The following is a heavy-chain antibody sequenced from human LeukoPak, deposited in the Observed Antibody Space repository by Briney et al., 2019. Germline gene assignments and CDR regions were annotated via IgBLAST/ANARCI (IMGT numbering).Heavy chain of an antibody. Sequence: PSETLSLTCTVSGGSISSHYWNWIRQPPGKGLEWIGYIYNSGSTSYNPSLKSRVTISVDTSKNQFSLNLPTVTAADTAVYYCARGGDGYNPYAEFDYWGQGTLVTVSS. J-gene: IGHJ4*02. V-gene: IGHV4-59*11. CDR2: IYNSGST. CDR3: ARGGDGYNPYAEFDY. D-gene: IGHD5-24*01. CDR1: GGSISSHY.